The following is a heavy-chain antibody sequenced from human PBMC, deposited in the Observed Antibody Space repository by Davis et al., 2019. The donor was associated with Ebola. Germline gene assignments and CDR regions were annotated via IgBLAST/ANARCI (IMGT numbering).Heavy chain of an antibody. CDR3: ARGGYSSGWYRGYYYGMDV. V-gene: IGHV1-46*01. CDR2: INPSGGST. J-gene: IGHJ6*02. Sequence: ASVKVSCKASGYTFTSYYIHWVRQAPGQGLEWMGIINPSGGSTSYAQKFQGRVTMTRDTSTSTVYMELSSLRSEDTAVYYCARGGYSSGWYRGYYYGMDVWGQGTTVTVSS. D-gene: IGHD6-19*01. CDR1: GYTFTSYY.